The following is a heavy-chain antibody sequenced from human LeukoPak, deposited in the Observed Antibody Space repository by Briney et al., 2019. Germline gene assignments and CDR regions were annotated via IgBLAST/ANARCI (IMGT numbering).Heavy chain of an antibody. D-gene: IGHD2-15*01. V-gene: IGHV1-2*02. CDR2: INPNSGGT. Sequence: ASVKVSCKASGHTFTGYYLHWVRQAPGQGLEWMGWINPNSGGTNYAQKFQGRVTMTRDASIITAYMELSRLRSDDTAVYYCARGYCSGGSCYIGRAYWGQGTLVTVSS. CDR1: GHTFTGYY. CDR3: ARGYCSGGSCYIGRAY. J-gene: IGHJ4*02.